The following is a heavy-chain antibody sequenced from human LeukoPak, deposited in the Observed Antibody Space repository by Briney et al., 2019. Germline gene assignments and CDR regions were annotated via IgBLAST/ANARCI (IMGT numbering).Heavy chain of an antibody. D-gene: IGHD2-15*01. CDR3: VKDGRRSPPC. V-gene: IGHV3-23*01. J-gene: IGHJ4*02. CDR1: GFTFSNYV. Sequence: GGSLRLSCAASGFTFSNYVMSWVRQAPGKGPEWVSGINGGGGSTFYAESVTGCFTISRDNSKNTLFLQMNTLRAEDTAVYYCVKDGRRSPPCWGQGTLVTVSS. CDR2: INGGGGST.